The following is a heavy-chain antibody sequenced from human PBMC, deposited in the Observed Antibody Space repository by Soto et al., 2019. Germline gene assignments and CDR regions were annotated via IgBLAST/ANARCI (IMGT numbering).Heavy chain of an antibody. CDR3: AKNQGVELVPLATVDWFDP. V-gene: IGHV3-23*01. Sequence: GGSLRLSCAASGFTFSSYWMSWVRQAPGKGLEWISSISGSGFKKYYADSVKGRFTISRDNSKSTVYLELNNLSAEDTAVYHCAKNQGVELVPLATVDWFDPWGQGSVVTVYS. CDR2: ISGSGFKK. J-gene: IGHJ5*02. CDR1: GFTFSSYW. D-gene: IGHD1-26*01.